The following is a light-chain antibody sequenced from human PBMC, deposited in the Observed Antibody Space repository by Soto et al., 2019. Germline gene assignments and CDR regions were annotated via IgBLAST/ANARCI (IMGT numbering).Light chain of an antibody. CDR2: DAS. Sequence: DIQMTQSPSTLSASVGDRVTITCRASQSISTWLAWYQQIPGKAPKLLIYDASTLESGVPSRFSGSGSGTEFTLTISSLQPDDYATYFCQQYNSYLYTFGQGTKVDIK. J-gene: IGKJ2*01. V-gene: IGKV1-5*01. CDR1: QSISTW. CDR3: QQYNSYLYT.